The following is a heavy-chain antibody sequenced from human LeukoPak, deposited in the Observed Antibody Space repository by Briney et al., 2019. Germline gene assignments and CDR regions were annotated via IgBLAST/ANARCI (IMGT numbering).Heavy chain of an antibody. V-gene: IGHV4-31*03. D-gene: IGHD3-16*02. CDR2: IYYSGST. CDR1: GGSIISGHYY. CDR3: ATAPYEYIWGTYRTNWFDP. J-gene: IGHJ5*02. Sequence: PSETLSLTCTVSGGSIISGHYYWTWIRQHPGKGLEWIGYIYYSGSTSHNPSLKSRVIISVDTSKNQFSLKLSSVTAADTAVYYCATAPYEYIWGTYRTNWFDPWGQGTLVTVSS.